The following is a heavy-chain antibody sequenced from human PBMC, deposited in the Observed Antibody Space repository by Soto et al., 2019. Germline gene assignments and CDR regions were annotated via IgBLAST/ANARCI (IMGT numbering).Heavy chain of an antibody. Sequence: VQSLNISCRASGYSFISSWIGWVRHMPGKGLEWMGISYPGDSDTRYSPSFQGQVAISADKSTSTAYLQWSSLKASDTATYYCARMMAASGTAFDYWGQGALVTVSS. CDR3: ARMMAASGTAFDY. CDR2: SYPGDSDT. D-gene: IGHD6-13*01. J-gene: IGHJ4*02. CDR1: GYSFISSW. V-gene: IGHV5-51*01.